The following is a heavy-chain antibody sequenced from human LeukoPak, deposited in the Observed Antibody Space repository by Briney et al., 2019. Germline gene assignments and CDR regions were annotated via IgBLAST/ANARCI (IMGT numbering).Heavy chain of an antibody. CDR3: ARVVVVTATPVNYFDY. CDR2: IYHSGNT. Sequence: KASDTLSLTCAVSGGSISSSNWWSWVRQPPGKGLEWVGEIYHSGNTNYNPSLKSRVTMSLDKSKNQFSLKLSSVTAADTAVYYCARVVVVTATPVNYFDYWGQGTLVTVSS. J-gene: IGHJ4*02. D-gene: IGHD2-15*01. CDR1: GGSISSSNW. V-gene: IGHV4-4*02.